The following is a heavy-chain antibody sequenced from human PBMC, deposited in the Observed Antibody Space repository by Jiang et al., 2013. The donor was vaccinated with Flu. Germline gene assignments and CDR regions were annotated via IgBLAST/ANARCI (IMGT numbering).Heavy chain of an antibody. CDR1: GGTFSSYA. Sequence: GAEVKKPGSSVKVSCKASGGTFSSYAISWVRQAPGQGLEWMGGIIPIFGTANYAQKFQGRVTITADESTSTAYMELSSLRSEDTAVYYCARVVTAMVLKSYWYFDLWGRGTLVTVSS. D-gene: IGHD5-18*01. V-gene: IGHV1-69*01. CDR3: ARVVTAMVLKSYWYFDL. J-gene: IGHJ2*01. CDR2: IIPIFGTA.